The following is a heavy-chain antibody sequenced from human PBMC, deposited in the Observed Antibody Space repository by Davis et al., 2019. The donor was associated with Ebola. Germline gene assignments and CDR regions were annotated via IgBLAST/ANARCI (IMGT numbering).Heavy chain of an antibody. CDR3: ARAHCGPDCFYGWFDP. CDR1: GYRFSTYW. V-gene: IGHV5-51*01. D-gene: IGHD2-21*01. Sequence: GESLKISCQGSGYRFSTYWIGWVRHMPGKGLEWMGIIYPGDSDTRYSPSFEGQVTISADKSINTAYLQWSSLKASDSAMYYCARAHCGPDCFYGWFDPWGQGTLVTVSS. J-gene: IGHJ5*02. CDR2: IYPGDSDT.